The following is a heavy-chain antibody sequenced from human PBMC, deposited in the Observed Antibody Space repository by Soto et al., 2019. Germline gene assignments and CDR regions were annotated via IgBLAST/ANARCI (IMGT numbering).Heavy chain of an antibody. CDR2: IYTSGST. V-gene: IGHV4-4*07. Sequence: SETLSLTCTVSGGSITCYYGSWIRQPAGKGLGWIGRIYTSGSTNYNPSLKSRVTMSVDTSKNQFSLKLSSVTAADTAVYYCARIDYSRQLAPYYYGMDVWGQGTTVTVSS. J-gene: IGHJ6*02. CDR3: ARIDYSRQLAPYYYGMDV. D-gene: IGHD4-4*01. CDR1: GGSITCYY.